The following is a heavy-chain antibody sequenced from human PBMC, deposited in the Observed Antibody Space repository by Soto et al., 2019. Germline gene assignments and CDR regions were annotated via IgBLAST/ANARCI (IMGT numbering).Heavy chain of an antibody. J-gene: IGHJ4*02. V-gene: IGHV3-74*01. CDR3: ARGSKDSYPGSRIFDF. CDR2: INGDGSST. D-gene: IGHD3-10*01. Sequence: EVQLVESGGDLVQPGGSLRLSCAVSGFTISFSKYWMHWLRQAPGKGLVWVARINGDGSSTTYADSVKGRFTISRDNAKDTLYLQMSSLRADDSAVYFCARGSKDSYPGSRIFDFWGRGTLVTVSS. CDR1: GFTISFSKYW.